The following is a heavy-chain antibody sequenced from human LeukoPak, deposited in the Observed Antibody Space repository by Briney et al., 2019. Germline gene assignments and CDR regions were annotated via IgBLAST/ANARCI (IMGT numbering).Heavy chain of an antibody. CDR1: GGSISSGSYY. D-gene: IGHD6-19*01. CDR3: ARLKGYSSGWYPSYYFDY. CDR2: IYTSGGT. V-gene: IGHV4-61*02. Sequence: SETLSLTCTVSGGSISSGSYYWSWIRQPAGKGLEWIGRIYTSGGTNYNPSLKSRVTISVDTSKNQFSLKLSSVTAADTAVYYCARLKGYSSGWYPSYYFDYWGQGTLVTVSS. J-gene: IGHJ4*02.